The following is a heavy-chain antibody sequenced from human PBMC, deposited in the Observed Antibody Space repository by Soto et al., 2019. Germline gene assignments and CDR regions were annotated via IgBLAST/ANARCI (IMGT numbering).Heavy chain of an antibody. CDR1: GGAFSGYF. CDR2: INHSGST. Sequence: LEALSPTSAASGGAFSGYFLSWVRQAPGKGLEWIGEINHSGSTNYNPSLKSRVTISVDTSKNQFSLKLSSVTAADTAVYYCARYYDILTGLWDAFDIWGQGTMVTVSS. J-gene: IGHJ3*02. CDR3: ARYYDILTGLWDAFDI. D-gene: IGHD3-9*01. V-gene: IGHV4-34*01.